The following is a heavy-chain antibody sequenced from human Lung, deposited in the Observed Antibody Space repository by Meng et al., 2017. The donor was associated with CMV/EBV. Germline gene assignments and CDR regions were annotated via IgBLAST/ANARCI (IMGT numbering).Heavy chain of an antibody. Sequence: SXASSGFTISSSFMTWVRQAPGKGLEWVSLIYDTGDRYFAASVKGRFTMSRDNSRNTLYLKMSSLRAEDPAVYYCARVVGDWSQGFADSWGQGTLVTVSS. V-gene: IGHV3-53*01. J-gene: IGHJ4*02. CDR2: IYDTGDR. D-gene: IGHD2-21*02. CDR3: ARVVGDWSQGFADS. CDR1: GFTISSSF.